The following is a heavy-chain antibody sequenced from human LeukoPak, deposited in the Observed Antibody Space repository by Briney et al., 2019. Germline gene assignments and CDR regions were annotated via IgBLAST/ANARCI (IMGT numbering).Heavy chain of an antibody. CDR3: ARGGYGDYVSDY. D-gene: IGHD4-17*01. V-gene: IGHV3-21*01. CDR1: GFTLSSYI. CDR2: ISSSSTYI. Sequence: GGSLRLSCAASGFTLSSYIMNWVRQAPGKGLEWVSSISSSSTYIYYADSVKGRFTISRDNSLYLQMNSLRPEDTAVYYCARGGYGDYVSDYWGQGTLVTVSS. J-gene: IGHJ4*02.